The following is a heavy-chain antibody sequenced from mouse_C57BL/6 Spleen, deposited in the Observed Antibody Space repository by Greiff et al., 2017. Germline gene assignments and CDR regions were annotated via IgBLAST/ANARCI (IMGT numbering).Heavy chain of an antibody. CDR2: IYPSDSET. J-gene: IGHJ4*01. D-gene: IGHD4-1*01. Sequence: VQLQQPGAELVRPGSSVKLSCKASGYTFTSYWMDWVKQRPGQGLEWIGNIYPSDSETHYNQKFKDKATLTVDKSSSTAYMQLSSLTSEDSAVYYCARWNWDDYAMDYWGQVTSVTVSS. CDR1: GYTFTSYW. V-gene: IGHV1-61*01. CDR3: ARWNWDDYAMDY.